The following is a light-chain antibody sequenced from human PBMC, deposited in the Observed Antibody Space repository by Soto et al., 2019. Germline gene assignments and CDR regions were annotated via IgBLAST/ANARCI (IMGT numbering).Light chain of an antibody. CDR2: EVS. J-gene: IGLJ1*01. CDR1: SSDVGGYNY. Sequence: QSVLTQRPSASGSPGQSVTTSCTGTSSDVGGYNYVSWYQQHPGKAPKLMIYEVSNRPSGVSNRFSGSKSGNTASLTISGLQAEDEADYYCSSYTSISPYVCGTGTKVTV. V-gene: IGLV2-14*01. CDR3: SSYTSISPYV.